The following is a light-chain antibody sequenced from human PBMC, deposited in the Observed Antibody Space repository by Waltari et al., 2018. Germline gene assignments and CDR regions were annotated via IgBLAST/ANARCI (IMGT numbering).Light chain of an antibody. V-gene: IGKV2-30*01. CDR2: QVA. CDR3: MQGVRPWT. J-gene: IGKJ1*01. Sequence: VVTQSPVTLAVTIGQSASIPCTPRQTLLNTDGTVYLNWFHQRPGQSPRRLVYQVAKLDSGVPDRVQASGSHADYTLTISGVDAEDVGLYVGMQGVRPWTFGQGTKVEIK. CDR1: QTLLNTDGTVY.